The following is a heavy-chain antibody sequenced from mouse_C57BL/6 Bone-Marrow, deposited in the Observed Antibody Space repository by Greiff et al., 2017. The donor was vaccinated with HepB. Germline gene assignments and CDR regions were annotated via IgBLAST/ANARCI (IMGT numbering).Heavy chain of an antibody. V-gene: IGHV2-2*01. CDR2: ICSGGST. Sequence: VQLQQSGPGLVQPSQCLSITCTVSGFSLTSYGVHWVRQSPGKGLEWLGVICSGGSTDYNAAFISRLSISTDNTKSQVFFKMNSLQADDTAIYYPPLDYYAMDYWGQGTSVTVSS. CDR3: PLDYYAMDY. D-gene: IGHD6-1*01. J-gene: IGHJ4*01. CDR1: GFSLTSYG.